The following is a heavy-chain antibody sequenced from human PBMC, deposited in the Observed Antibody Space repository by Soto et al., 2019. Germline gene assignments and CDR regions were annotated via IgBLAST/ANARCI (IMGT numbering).Heavy chain of an antibody. J-gene: IGHJ4*02. CDR2: VWYDGSSK. Sequence: GGSLRLSCEASGFTFSNFGMNWVRQAPGKGLEWVARVWYDGSSKYYADSVKDRFTISRDNSKNTLFLQMGSLRPEDTAIYYCVKQAHGLDGVAFDYWGQGTQVTVSS. V-gene: IGHV3-30*02. CDR1: GFTFSNFG. D-gene: IGHD2-15*01. CDR3: VKQAHGLDGVAFDY.